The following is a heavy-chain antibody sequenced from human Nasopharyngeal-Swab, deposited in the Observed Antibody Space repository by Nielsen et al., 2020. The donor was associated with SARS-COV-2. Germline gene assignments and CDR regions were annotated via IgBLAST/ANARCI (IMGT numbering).Heavy chain of an antibody. CDR2: SSPNNRDT. J-gene: IGHJ4*02. V-gene: IGHV1-18*01. D-gene: IGHD2-2*01. CDR1: GYTFINYG. CDR3: ARKRGEKYHSQFDY. Sequence: ASVKVSCKASGYTFINYGITWVRQAPGQGLEGMGWSSPNNRDTAYAPKFQGRVTVTTDTSTNTAYMELRSLRSDDTAIYYCARKRGEKYHSQFDYWGQGTLVTVSS.